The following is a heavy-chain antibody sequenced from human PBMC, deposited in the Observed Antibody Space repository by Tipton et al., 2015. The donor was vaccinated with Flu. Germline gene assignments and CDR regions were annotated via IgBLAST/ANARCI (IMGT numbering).Heavy chain of an antibody. Sequence: QLVQSGAEVKKPGESLKISCKGSGYSFTTYWIGWVRQMPGKGLEWMGIIYPGDSDTIYSPSFQGQVTISAGKSISTAYLQWSSLKASDTAVYYCVTALRSISGSAISSYYFDYRGQGTLVTVSS. CDR2: IYPGDSDT. CDR1: GYSFTTYW. D-gene: IGHD3-10*01. CDR3: VTALRSISGSAISSYYFDY. V-gene: IGHV5-51*03. J-gene: IGHJ4*02.